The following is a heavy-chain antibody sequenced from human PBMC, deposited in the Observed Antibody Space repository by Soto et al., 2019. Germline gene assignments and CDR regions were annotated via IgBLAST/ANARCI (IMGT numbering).Heavy chain of an antibody. CDR2: IIPIFGTA. CDR3: ARSPRDGYYDSSGYYFN. D-gene: IGHD3-22*01. Sequence: GASVKVSCKASGGTFSSYAISWVRQAPGQGLEWMGGIIPIFGTANYAQKFQGRVTITADESTSTAYMELSSLRSEDTAVYYCARSPRDGYYDSSGYYFNWGQGTLVTVSS. J-gene: IGHJ4*02. V-gene: IGHV1-69*13. CDR1: GGTFSSYA.